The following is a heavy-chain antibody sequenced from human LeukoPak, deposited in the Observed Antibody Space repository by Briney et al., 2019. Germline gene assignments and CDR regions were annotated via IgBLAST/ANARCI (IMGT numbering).Heavy chain of an antibody. J-gene: IGHJ6*02. CDR1: GFTFSNYG. D-gene: IGHD3-10*01. CDR2: LVYDGFYK. V-gene: IGHV3-30*18. Sequence: GRSLRLSCAASGFTFSNYGMHWVREAPGKGPEWVALLVYDGFYKYYADSVKGRFTISRDDSRNTLYLQLSSLRAEDTAVYYCAKDLITMVQGSPMDVWGQGTTVTVSS. CDR3: AKDLITMVQGSPMDV.